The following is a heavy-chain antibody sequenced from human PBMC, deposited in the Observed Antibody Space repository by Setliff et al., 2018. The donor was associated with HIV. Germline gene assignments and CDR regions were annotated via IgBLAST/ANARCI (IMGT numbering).Heavy chain of an antibody. D-gene: IGHD3-9*01. CDR3: ARSRNSILTGYYPTADFDY. CDR2: ISTYNGDT. Sequence: GASVKVSCKASGYTFTTYGISWVQQAPGQGLEWMGWISTYNGDTNYVQKLQGRVTMTTDTSTSTAYMELRSLRSDDTAVYYCARSRNSILTGYYPTADFDYWGQGTLVTVSS. CDR1: GYTFTTYG. J-gene: IGHJ4*02. V-gene: IGHV1-18*01.